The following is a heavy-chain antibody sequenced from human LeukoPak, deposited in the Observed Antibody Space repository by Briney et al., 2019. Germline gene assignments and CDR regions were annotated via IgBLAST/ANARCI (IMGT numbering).Heavy chain of an antibody. CDR3: ARGIGSSWSGFDY. J-gene: IGHJ4*02. D-gene: IGHD6-13*01. Sequence: GGSLRLSCAASGFIFSSYSMNWVRQAPGKGLEWVSYISSSSGYIYYADSVKGRFTISRDNAKNSLYLQMNSLRAEDTAVYYCARGIGSSWSGFDYWGQGTLVTVSS. CDR1: GFIFSSYS. V-gene: IGHV3-21*01. CDR2: ISSSSGYI.